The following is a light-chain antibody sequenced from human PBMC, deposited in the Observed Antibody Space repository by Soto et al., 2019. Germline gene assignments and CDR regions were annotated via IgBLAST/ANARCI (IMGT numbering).Light chain of an antibody. CDR2: SGS. CDR3: QQYGDSPMFT. Sequence: EVVLTQSPGTLSLSPGERAILSCRASQSVGSSYLDWYQQKPGQAPRLLIYSGSYRATGIPDRFSGSGSEADFTLTSSRLEAEDFAVYYCQQYGDSPMFTFGQGTNLEIK. J-gene: IGKJ2*01. V-gene: IGKV3-20*01. CDR1: QSVGSSY.